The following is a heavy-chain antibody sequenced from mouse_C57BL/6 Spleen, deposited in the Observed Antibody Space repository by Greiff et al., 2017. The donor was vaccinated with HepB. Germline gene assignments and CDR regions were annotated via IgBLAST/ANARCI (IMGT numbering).Heavy chain of an antibody. CDR3: ARLEGNWYFDV. CDR1: GYTFTSYW. Sequence: QVQLQQPGAELVMPGASVKLSCKASGYTFTSYWMHWVKQRPGQGLEWIGDIYPGSGSTNYNEKFKSKATLTVDTSSSTAYMQLSSLTSEDSAVYYCARLEGNWYFDVWGTGTTVTVSP. CDR2: IYPGSGST. J-gene: IGHJ1*03. V-gene: IGHV1-55*01.